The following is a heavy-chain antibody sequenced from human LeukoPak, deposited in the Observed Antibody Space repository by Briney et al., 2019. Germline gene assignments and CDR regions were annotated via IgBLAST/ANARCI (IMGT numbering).Heavy chain of an antibody. CDR1: GGSFSGYY. V-gene: IGHV4-34*01. CDR3: ARWGGGIAVAGTGFDY. J-gene: IGHJ4*02. Sequence: PSETLSLTCAVYGGSFSGYYWSWIRQPPGKGLEWIGEINHSGSTNYNPSLKSRVTISVDKSKNQFSLKLSSVTAADTAVYYCARWGGGIAVAGTGFDYWGQGTLVTVSS. CDR2: INHSGST. D-gene: IGHD6-19*01.